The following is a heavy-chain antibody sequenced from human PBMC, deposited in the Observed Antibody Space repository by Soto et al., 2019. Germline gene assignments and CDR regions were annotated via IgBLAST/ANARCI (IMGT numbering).Heavy chain of an antibody. CDR2: ISGSGGSS. V-gene: IGHV3-23*01. J-gene: IGHJ4*02. CDR1: GFTFSTYA. D-gene: IGHD2-15*01. CDR3: AKGDLLGVCTGGSCYSLDY. Sequence: EVQVLESGGGLVQPGGSLRLSCVASGFTFSTYAMSWVRQAPGKGLEWVSGISGSGGSSYYAASVKGRFTISRDNSKNTLYLQMNSLRAEDTAVYYCAKGDLLGVCTGGSCYSLDYWGQGTLVTVSS.